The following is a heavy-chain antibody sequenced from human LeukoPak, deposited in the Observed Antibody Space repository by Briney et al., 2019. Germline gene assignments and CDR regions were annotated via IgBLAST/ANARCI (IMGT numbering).Heavy chain of an antibody. D-gene: IGHD5-18*01. CDR2: MSSNGNSR. CDR1: GFTFNNYA. Sequence: GGSLTLSCAASGFTFNNYAMHWVRQAPGKGLEWVTIMSSNGNSRFYANSVRGRFTVSRDSSNNTLYLQMNGLSAKDTAVYYCARGTAYYYGMGVWGQGTTVIVSS. CDR3: ARGTAYYYGMGV. V-gene: IGHV3-30*01. J-gene: IGHJ6*02.